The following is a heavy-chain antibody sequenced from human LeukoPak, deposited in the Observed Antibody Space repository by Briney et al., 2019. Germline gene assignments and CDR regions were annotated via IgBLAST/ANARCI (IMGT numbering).Heavy chain of an antibody. D-gene: IGHD2-2*01. CDR3: ARDFCSTSCNLGY. V-gene: IGHV1-18*01. CDR1: GYTFSSYG. CDR2: ISVYNGNT. Sequence: ASVKVSCKASGYTFSSYGISWVRQAPGQGLEWMGWISVYNGNTNYAQKLQGRVTMTTDTSTSTAYMELRSLTSDDTAVYYCARDFCSTSCNLGYWGQGTLVTVSS. J-gene: IGHJ4*02.